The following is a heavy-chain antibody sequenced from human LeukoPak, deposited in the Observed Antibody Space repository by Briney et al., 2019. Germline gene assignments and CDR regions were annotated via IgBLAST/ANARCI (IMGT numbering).Heavy chain of an antibody. CDR3: ARDAQRGFDYSNSLQY. CDR1: GFTFSHYA. V-gene: IGHV3-33*01. CDR2: IWSDATSR. D-gene: IGHD4-11*01. J-gene: IGHJ4*02. Sequence: PGGSLRLSCEASGFTFSHYAMHWVRQAPGKGLEWVAVIWSDATSRYYADFVKGRFSIYRDDSQKRVFLQMNSLRAEDTAVYYCARDAQRGFDYSNSLQYWGQGALVTVAS.